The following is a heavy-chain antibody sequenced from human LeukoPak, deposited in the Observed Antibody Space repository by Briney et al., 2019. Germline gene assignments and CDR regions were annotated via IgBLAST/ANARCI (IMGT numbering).Heavy chain of an antibody. CDR2: IKQDGSEK. CDR1: GFTFSSYW. CDR3: ARWSRLGELSSDY. Sequence: GGSLRLSCAASGFTFSSYWMSWVRQAPGKGLEWVANIKQDGSEKYYVDSVKGRFTISRDNAKNSLYLQMSSLRAEDTAVYYCARWSRLGELSSDYWGQGTLVSVSS. J-gene: IGHJ4*02. V-gene: IGHV3-7*02. D-gene: IGHD3-16*02.